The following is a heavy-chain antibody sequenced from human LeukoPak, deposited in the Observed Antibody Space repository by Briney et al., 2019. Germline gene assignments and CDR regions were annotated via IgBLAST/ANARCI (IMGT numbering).Heavy chain of an antibody. J-gene: IGHJ1*01. CDR3: ATRPEDYGDYYLSGEYFQH. CDR1: GDTFTNYY. D-gene: IGHD4-17*01. Sequence: ASVKVSCKASGDTFTNYYMHWVRQAPGQGLEWMGIINPSGGSTSCAQKFQGRVTMTRDTAASTVYMEVSSLRSEDTAVYYCATRPEDYGDYYLSGEYFQHWGQGTLVTVSS. V-gene: IGHV1-46*01. CDR2: INPSGGST.